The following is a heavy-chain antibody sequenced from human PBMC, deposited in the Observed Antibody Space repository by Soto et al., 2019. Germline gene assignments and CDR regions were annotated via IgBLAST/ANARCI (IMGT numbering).Heavy chain of an antibody. D-gene: IGHD2-2*02. V-gene: IGHV3-21*01. Sequence: EVQLVESGGGLVKPGGSLRLSCAASGFTFSSYSMNWVRQAPGKGLEWVSSISSSSSYIYYADSVKGRFTISRDNAKNSLYLQMNSLRAEDTAVYYCARDQYFSSTSCYRSYYYYYMDVWGKGTTVTVSS. J-gene: IGHJ6*03. CDR2: ISSSSSYI. CDR3: ARDQYFSSTSCYRSYYYYYMDV. CDR1: GFTFSSYS.